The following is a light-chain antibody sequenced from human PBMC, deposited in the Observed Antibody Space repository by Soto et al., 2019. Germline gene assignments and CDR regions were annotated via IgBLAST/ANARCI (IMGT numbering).Light chain of an antibody. CDR2: DAS. CDR3: QQYYSYPLT. CDR1: QSISSW. V-gene: IGKV1-5*01. Sequence: DIKMTQSPSTLSANIGDRVTITRRASQSISSWLAWYQQKPGKAPKLLIYDASSLQSGVPSRFSGSGSGTDFTLTISCLQSEDFATYYCQQYYSYPLTFGGGTKVDI. J-gene: IGKJ4*01.